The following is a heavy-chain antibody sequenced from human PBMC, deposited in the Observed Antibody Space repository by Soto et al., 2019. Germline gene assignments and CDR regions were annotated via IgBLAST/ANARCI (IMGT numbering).Heavy chain of an antibody. D-gene: IGHD2-15*01. Sequence: QMQVVQSGPEVKKPGTSVTVSCKTSGIIFSNSAVQWVRQARGQRLEWLGYIIIAGGGTKYSQNLQGKITITRDMSTNTAYMELSSMRSEDTAIYYCAAELYSGGRCCSFDLWGQGTMITVSS. J-gene: IGHJ3*01. CDR3: AAELYSGGRCCSFDL. CDR2: IIIAGGGT. V-gene: IGHV1-58*01. CDR1: GIIFSNSA.